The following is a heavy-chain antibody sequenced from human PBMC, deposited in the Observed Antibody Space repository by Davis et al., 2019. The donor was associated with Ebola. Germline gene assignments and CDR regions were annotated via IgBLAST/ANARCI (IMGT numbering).Heavy chain of an antibody. V-gene: IGHV4-34*01. CDR1: GGSFSGYY. J-gene: IGHJ4*02. D-gene: IGHD3-16*01. CDR3: ASLGNY. CDR2: INHSGST. Sequence: SETLSLTCAVYGGSFSGYYWSWIRRPPGKGLEWIGEINHSGSTNYNPSLKSRVTISVDTSKNQFSLKLSSVTAADTAVYYCASLGNYWGQGTLVTVSS.